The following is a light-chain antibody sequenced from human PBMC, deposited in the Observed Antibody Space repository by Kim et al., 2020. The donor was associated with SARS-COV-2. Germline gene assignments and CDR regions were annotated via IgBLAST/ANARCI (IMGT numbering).Light chain of an antibody. CDR3: QQYDSPPLT. CDR2: GAS. V-gene: IGKV3-20*01. CDR1: QSIDSGY. J-gene: IGKJ4*01. Sequence: EIVLTQSPGTLSLSPGERATLYCRASQSIDSGYLAWYQQRPGQAPRLFIYGASSRATGVPDRFSGSGSGTDFTLTISRLEAEDFAVYFCQQYDSPPLTFGGGTKLEI.